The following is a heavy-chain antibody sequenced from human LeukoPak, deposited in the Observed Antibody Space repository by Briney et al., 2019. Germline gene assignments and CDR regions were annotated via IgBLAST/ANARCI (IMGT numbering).Heavy chain of an antibody. CDR2: ISSSSSTI. CDR1: GFTFSSYS. V-gene: IGHV3-48*01. J-gene: IGHJ4*02. CDR3: ARGTAYSSSPYYFDY. D-gene: IGHD6-13*01. Sequence: GGSLRLSCAASGFTFSSYSMNWVRQAPGKGLEWVSYISSSSSTIYYADSVKGRFTISRDNAKNSLYLQMNSLRAEDTAVYYCARGTAYSSSPYYFDYWGQGTLVTVSS.